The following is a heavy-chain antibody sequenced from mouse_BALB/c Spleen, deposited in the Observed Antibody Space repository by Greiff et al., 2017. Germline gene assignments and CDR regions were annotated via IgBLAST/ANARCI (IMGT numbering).Heavy chain of an antibody. CDR2: INPSNGGT. D-gene: IGHD2-2*01. J-gene: IGHJ4*01. CDR1: GYTFTSYY. V-gene: IGHV1S81*02. CDR3: TRDGGLRRGMDY. Sequence: VQLQQSGPELVKTGASVKISCKASGYTFTSYYMYWVKQRPGQGLEWIGEINPSNGGTNFNEKFKSKATLTVDKSSSTAYMQLSSLTSEDSAVYYCTRDGGLRRGMDYWGQGTSVTVSS.